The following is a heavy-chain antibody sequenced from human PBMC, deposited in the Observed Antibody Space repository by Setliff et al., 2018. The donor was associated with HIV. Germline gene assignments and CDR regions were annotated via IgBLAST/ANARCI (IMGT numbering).Heavy chain of an antibody. Sequence: ASVKVSCKASGYTFTSHGISWVRQAPGQGLEWMGRINPNSGGTNHAQKFQGRVTMTRDTSSSTAYMELSRLRSDDTAVYYCATKVYCTNGVCLDAFDLWGQGTMVTVSS. V-gene: IGHV1-2*06. CDR2: INPNSGGT. J-gene: IGHJ3*01. CDR1: GYTFTSHG. D-gene: IGHD2-8*01. CDR3: ATKVYCTNGVCLDAFDL.